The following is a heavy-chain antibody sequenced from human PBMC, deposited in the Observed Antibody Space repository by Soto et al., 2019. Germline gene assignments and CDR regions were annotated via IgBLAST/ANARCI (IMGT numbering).Heavy chain of an antibody. D-gene: IGHD6-19*01. J-gene: IGHJ4*02. V-gene: IGHV4-59*11. CDR3: ARVGSSGWSPDY. Sequence: XTLSLACTVSGGSISGHYWIWIRQPPGEGMEWIGYIFYSGSTTYNNNPSLKSRVSISVDTSKNQFYLRLSSVTAADTAVYYCARVGSSGWSPDYWGQGTLGTVSS. CDR2: IFYSGSTTY. CDR1: GGSISGHY.